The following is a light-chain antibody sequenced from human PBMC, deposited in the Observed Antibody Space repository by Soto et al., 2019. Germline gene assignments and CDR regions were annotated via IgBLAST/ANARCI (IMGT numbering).Light chain of an antibody. V-gene: IGKV3-15*01. Sequence: EIVMTQSPATLSVSPGERATLCCRASQSVSSYLAWYKQKPGQAPRLLIYGASTRATDIPARFSGSGSGTEFTLTISSLQSEDFALYYCQQYNNWPLTFGGGTKVDIK. CDR3: QQYNNWPLT. CDR1: QSVSSY. CDR2: GAS. J-gene: IGKJ4*01.